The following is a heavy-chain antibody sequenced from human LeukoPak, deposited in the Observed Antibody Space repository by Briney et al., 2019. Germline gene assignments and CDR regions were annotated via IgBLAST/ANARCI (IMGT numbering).Heavy chain of an antibody. V-gene: IGHV3-23*01. CDR2: IVSSGEST. J-gene: IGHJ4*02. D-gene: IGHD3-22*01. CDR3: AKASRDRSEAY. CDR1: GFTFSSYT. Sequence: GGSLRLSRAASGFTFSSYTMNWVRQAPGKGLEWVSGIVSSGESTYYADSVKGRFTISRDNSKNMLFLQMESLRAEDTAVYFCAKASRDRSEAYWGQGTLVTVSS.